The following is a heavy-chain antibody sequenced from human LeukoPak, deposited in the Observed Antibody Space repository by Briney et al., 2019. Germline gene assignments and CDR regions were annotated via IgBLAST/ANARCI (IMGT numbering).Heavy chain of an antibody. D-gene: IGHD6-13*01. V-gene: IGHV4-39*07. Sequence: SETLSLTCTVSGGSISSSSYYWGWIRQPPGRGLEWIGEVYHSGSTNNNPSLKSRVTISIDKSKNQFSLKLRSVTAADTAIYYCAGGDYSSTFDFWGQGTMVTVS. J-gene: IGHJ3*01. CDR2: VYHSGST. CDR3: AGGDYSSTFDF. CDR1: GGSISSSSYY.